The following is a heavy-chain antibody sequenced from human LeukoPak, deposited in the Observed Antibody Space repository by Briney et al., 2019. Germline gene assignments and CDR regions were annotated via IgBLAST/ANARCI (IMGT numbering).Heavy chain of an antibody. CDR3: ARPGVATITDAIDI. D-gene: IGHD5-24*01. J-gene: IGHJ3*02. CDR2: IYYSGST. Sequence: SETLSLTCTVSGGSISSYYWSWIRQPPGKGLEWIGYIYYSGSTSYNPSLKSRVTISVDTSKNQFSLKLSSVTAADTAVYCCARPGVATITDAIDIWGQGTMVTVSS. V-gene: IGHV4-59*01. CDR1: GGSISSYY.